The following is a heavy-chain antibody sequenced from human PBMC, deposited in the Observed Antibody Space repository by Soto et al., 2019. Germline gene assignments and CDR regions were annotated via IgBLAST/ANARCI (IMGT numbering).Heavy chain of an antibody. CDR2: INADYGNT. CDR3: ARCIQGDYYYGMDV. D-gene: IGHD5-18*01. CDR1: GFTFYSHS. Sequence: ASVEASCKASGFTFYSHSISWVRQAPGQGLEWMGRINADYGNTQYAQKFRGRVTMTTDTSTTTVYMELTNLRSDDTAVYYCARCIQGDYYYGMDVWGQGTTVTVSS. V-gene: IGHV1-18*01. J-gene: IGHJ6*02.